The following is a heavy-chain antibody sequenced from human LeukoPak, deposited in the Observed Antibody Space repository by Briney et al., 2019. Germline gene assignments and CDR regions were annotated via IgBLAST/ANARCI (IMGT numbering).Heavy chain of an antibody. CDR3: ARDQGYSSTTGNQY. J-gene: IGHJ4*02. V-gene: IGHV3-30*03. Sequence: PGGSLRLSCAASGFTVSSNYMSWVRQAPGKGLEWVAVISYDGTNKHYADSVKGRFTISRDNAKNSLYLQMNSLGAEDTAVYYCARDQGYSSTTGNQYWGQGTLVTVSS. D-gene: IGHD6-13*01. CDR2: ISYDGTNK. CDR1: GFTVSSNY.